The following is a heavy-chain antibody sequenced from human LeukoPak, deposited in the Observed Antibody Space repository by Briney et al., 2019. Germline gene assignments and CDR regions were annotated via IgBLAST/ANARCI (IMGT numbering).Heavy chain of an antibody. CDR3: ARDYCSSSTCQDGLFDY. CDR2: INTFNGNT. Sequence: ASVKVSCKPSGYIFTNYGLSWVRQAPGQGLEWMGWINTFNGNTSYAQSFQGRVTMTTDTSPTTAYMELTSLTSDDTAVYYCARDYCSSSTCQDGLFDYWGQGTLVIVSS. V-gene: IGHV1-18*01. D-gene: IGHD2-2*01. J-gene: IGHJ4*02. CDR1: GYIFTNYG.